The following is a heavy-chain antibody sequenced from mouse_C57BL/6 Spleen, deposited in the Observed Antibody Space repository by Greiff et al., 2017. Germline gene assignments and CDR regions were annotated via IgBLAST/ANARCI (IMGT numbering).Heavy chain of an antibody. D-gene: IGHD1-1*01. Sequence: EVQLQQSGNELVKPGASVKISCKASGYTFTDYYMNWVKQSHGKSLEWIGDINPNNGGTSYNQKFKGKATLTVDKSSSTAYLELRSLTSEDSAVYYCARTTVVEGAMDYWGQGTSVTVSS. CDR1: GYTFTDYY. CDR3: ARTTVVEGAMDY. V-gene: IGHV1-26*01. CDR2: INPNNGGT. J-gene: IGHJ4*01.